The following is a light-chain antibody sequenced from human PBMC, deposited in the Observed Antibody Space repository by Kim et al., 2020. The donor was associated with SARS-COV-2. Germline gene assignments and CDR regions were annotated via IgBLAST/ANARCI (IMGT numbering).Light chain of an antibody. J-gene: IGLJ1*01. CDR3: GTWDSSLSAGV. CDR2: DNN. CDR1: SSNIENIY. V-gene: IGLV1-51*01. Sequence: QKFTIACSASSSNIENIYVSLYQQLPGTAPKLLISDNNKRPSGIPDRFSGSKSGTSATLGITGLQTGDEADYYCGTWDSSLSAGVFGTGTKVTVL.